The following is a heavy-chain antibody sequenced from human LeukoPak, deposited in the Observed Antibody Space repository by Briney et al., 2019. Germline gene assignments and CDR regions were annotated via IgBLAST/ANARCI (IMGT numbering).Heavy chain of an antibody. CDR1: GGSISSGDYY. D-gene: IGHD3-10*01. V-gene: IGHV4-30-4*01. CDR3: ARGTTYFGHVRQYYYGSGSYSGFDP. J-gene: IGHJ5*02. CDR2: IYYSGST. Sequence: SQTLSLTCTVSGGSISSGDYYWSWIRQPPGKGLEWIGYIYYSGSTYYNPSLKSRVTISVDTSKNQFSLKLSSVTAADTAVYYCARGTTYFGHVRQYYYGSGSYSGFDPWGQGTLVTVSS.